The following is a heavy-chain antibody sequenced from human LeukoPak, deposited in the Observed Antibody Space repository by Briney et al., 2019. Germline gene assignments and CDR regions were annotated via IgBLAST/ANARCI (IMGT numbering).Heavy chain of an antibody. J-gene: IGHJ5*02. CDR1: GGSISNYY. V-gene: IGHV4-59*13. Sequence: SETLSLTSTVSGGSISNYYWSWIRQPPGKGLEWIGYVSYSGSTNYNPSLNSRVTISVDTSKSQFSLKLSSVTAADTAVYYCARDKTGNNWFDPWGQGTLVTVSS. CDR3: ARDKTGNNWFDP. CDR2: VSYSGST. D-gene: IGHD1-1*01.